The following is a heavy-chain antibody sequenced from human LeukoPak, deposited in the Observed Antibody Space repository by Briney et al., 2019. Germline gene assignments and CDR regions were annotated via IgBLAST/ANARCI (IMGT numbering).Heavy chain of an antibody. D-gene: IGHD6-19*01. J-gene: IGHJ4*02. CDR1: GFTFSSYA. CDR2: ISYGGSNK. Sequence: GGSLRLSCAASGFTFSSYAMHWVRQAPGKGLEWVAVISYGGSNKYYADSVKGRFTISRDNSKNTLYLQMNSLRAEDTAVYYCARTFYSTGTGVPIYYWGQGTLVTVSS. V-gene: IGHV3-30-3*01. CDR3: ARTFYSTGTGVPIYY.